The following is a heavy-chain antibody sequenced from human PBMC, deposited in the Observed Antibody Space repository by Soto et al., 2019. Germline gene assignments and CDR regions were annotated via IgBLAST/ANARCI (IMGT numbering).Heavy chain of an antibody. CDR3: AQGAVAYYYYYYYGMDV. CDR2: ISGSGGST. CDR1: GLTFSSYA. J-gene: IGHJ6*02. V-gene: IGHV3-23*01. Sequence: GGSLRLSCAASGLTFSSYAMSWVRQAPGKGLEWVSAISGSGGSTYYADSVKVRFTISRDNSKNTLYLQMNSLRAEDTAVYYCAQGAVAYYYYYYYGMDVWGQGTTVTVSS. D-gene: IGHD3-22*01.